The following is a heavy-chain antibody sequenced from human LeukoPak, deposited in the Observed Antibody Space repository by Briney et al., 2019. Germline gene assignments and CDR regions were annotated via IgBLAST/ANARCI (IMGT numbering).Heavy chain of an antibody. CDR3: ARYLGSWYRNYYYYYMDV. Sequence: SETLSLTCAVYGGSFSGYYWSWIRQPPGKGLEWIGEINHSGSTNYNPSLKSRVTISVDTSKNQFSLKLSSVTAADTAVYYCARYLGSWYRNYYYYYMDVWGKGTTVTVSS. J-gene: IGHJ6*03. CDR1: GGSFSGYY. CDR2: INHSGST. V-gene: IGHV4-34*01. D-gene: IGHD6-13*01.